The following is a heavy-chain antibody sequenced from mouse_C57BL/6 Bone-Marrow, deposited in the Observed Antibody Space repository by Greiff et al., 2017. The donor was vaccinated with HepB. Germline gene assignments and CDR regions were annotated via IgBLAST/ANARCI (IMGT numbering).Heavy chain of an antibody. CDR2: IDPSDSYT. CDR3: ARDPYYYGSSYWYFDV. CDR1: GYTFTSYW. Sequence: VQLQQPGAELVMPGASVKLSCKASGYTFTSYWMHWVKQRPGQGLEWIGEIDPSDSYTNYNQKFKGKSTLTVDKSSSTAYMQLSSLTSEDSAVYYCARDPYYYGSSYWYFDVWGTGTTVTVSS. V-gene: IGHV1-69*01. D-gene: IGHD1-1*01. J-gene: IGHJ1*03.